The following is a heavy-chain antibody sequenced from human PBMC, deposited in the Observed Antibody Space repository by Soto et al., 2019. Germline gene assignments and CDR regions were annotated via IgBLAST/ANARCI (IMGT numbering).Heavy chain of an antibody. CDR3: ATYGGNPYYYYYYGMDV. V-gene: IGHV1-46*01. Sequence: GASVKVSCKASGYTFTSYYMHWVRQAPGQGLEWMGIINPSGGSTSYAQKFQGRVTMTRDTSTSTVYMELSSLRSEDTAVYYCATYGGNPYYYYYYGMDVWGQGTTVTVS. D-gene: IGHD4-17*01. CDR1: GYTFTSYY. J-gene: IGHJ6*02. CDR2: INPSGGST.